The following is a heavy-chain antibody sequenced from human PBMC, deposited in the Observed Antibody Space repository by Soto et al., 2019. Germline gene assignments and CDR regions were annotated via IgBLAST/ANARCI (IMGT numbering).Heavy chain of an antibody. J-gene: IGHJ1*01. D-gene: IGHD3-10*01. CDR2: IYWDDGK. CDR3: AHSKATGVYLQN. V-gene: IGHV2-5*02. CDR1: FFSLNTGGVT. Sequence: SGPTLLNPTHTLTLTLLFSFFSLNTGGVTVGCIGQPPGKALEWVALIYWDDGKRYSPSLKSRLTINKETYRNQVVLTMTNVDPEDTDKYFCAHSKATGVYLQNWGEGTLVTVSS.